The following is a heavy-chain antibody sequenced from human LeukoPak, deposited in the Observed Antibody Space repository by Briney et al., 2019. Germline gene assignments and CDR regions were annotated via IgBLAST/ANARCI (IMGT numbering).Heavy chain of an antibody. CDR1: GGSTSSGSYY. D-gene: IGHD6-19*01. V-gene: IGHV4-61*02. CDR2: IYTSGST. CDR3: ARERGVGAVAGGWFDP. J-gene: IGHJ5*02. Sequence: SQTLSLTCTVSGGSTSSGSYYWSWIRQPAGKGLEWIGRIYTSGSTNYNPSLKSRVTISVDTSKNQFSLKLSSVTAADTAVYYCARERGVGAVAGGWFDPWGQGTLVTVSS.